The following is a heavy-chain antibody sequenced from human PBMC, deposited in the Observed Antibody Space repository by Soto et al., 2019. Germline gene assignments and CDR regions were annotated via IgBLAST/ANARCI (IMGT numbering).Heavy chain of an antibody. J-gene: IGHJ4*02. D-gene: IGHD1-1*01. V-gene: IGHV3-11*06. CDR2: SSNSGTFA. CDR1: GFTFSDYY. CDR3: ARSGDNFNVLDY. Sequence: LRLSCAASGFTFSDYYMSWVRQAPGRGLEWISYSSNSGTFARYATSVKGRFSISRDNANNSLYLEMNSLRVEDTAVYYCARSGDNFNVLDYWGQGTPVTVSS.